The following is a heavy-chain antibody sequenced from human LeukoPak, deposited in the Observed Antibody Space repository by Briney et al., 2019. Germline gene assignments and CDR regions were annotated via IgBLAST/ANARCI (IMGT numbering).Heavy chain of an antibody. CDR3: ARIFRYQMVDYYALDV. V-gene: IGHV3-21*01. J-gene: IGHJ6*02. Sequence: PGGSLRLSCAASGFTFSDYAMDWVRQAPGKGLEWVSAISSNSAYIYYADSVKGRFTISRDNAKNSVSLHMNSLRAEDTAVYYCARIFRYQMVDYYALDVWGQGTTVTVSS. CDR1: GFTFSDYA. CDR2: ISSNSAYI. D-gene: IGHD2-2*01.